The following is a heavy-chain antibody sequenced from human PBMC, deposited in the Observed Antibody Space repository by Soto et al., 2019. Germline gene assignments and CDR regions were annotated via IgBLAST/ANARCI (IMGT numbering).Heavy chain of an antibody. CDR2: IIPIFGTA. D-gene: IGHD3-9*01. CDR3: ARDPEPAYYDILTGP. J-gene: IGHJ5*02. Sequence: GASVKVSCKASGGTFSSYAISWVRQAPGQGLEWMGGIIPIFGTANYAQKFQGRVTITADESTSTAYMELSSLRSEDTAVYYCARDPEPAYYDILTGPWGQGTLVTVSS. CDR1: GGTFSSYA. V-gene: IGHV1-69*13.